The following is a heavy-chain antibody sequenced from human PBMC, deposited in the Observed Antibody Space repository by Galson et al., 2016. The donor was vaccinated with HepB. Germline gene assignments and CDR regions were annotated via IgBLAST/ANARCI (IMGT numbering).Heavy chain of an antibody. CDR1: GYNFDTYW. CDR3: ARHFSSATPGYFYYGVDA. V-gene: IGHV5-51*01. Sequence: QSGAEVKKPGESLKISCKGSGYNFDTYWIGWVRQMPGKGLEWMEIIYAGDSDIKYSPSFHGQVNISVDKSSNTAYLQWSSLKASDTAMYYCARHFSSATPGYFYYGVDAWGKGTTVTVS. J-gene: IGHJ6*04. D-gene: IGHD6-6*01. CDR2: IYAGDSDI.